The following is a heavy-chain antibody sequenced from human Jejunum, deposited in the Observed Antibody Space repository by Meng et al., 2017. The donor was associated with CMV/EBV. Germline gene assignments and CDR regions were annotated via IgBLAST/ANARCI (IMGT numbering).Heavy chain of an antibody. CDR3: TTVGPYSRSVY. CDR2: IKSNTYGGTT. Sequence: ASGFTFSNAWMNWVRQAPGKGLEWVGHIKSNTYGGTTDYAAPVKGRFTISRDDSKNTLYLQMNSLKTEDTAVYYCTTVGPYSRSVYWGQGTLVTVSS. V-gene: IGHV3-15*07. D-gene: IGHD1-14*01. J-gene: IGHJ4*02. CDR1: GFTFSNAW.